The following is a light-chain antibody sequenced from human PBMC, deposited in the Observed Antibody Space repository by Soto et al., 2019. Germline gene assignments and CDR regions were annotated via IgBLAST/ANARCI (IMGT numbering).Light chain of an antibody. V-gene: IGLV1-44*01. J-gene: IGLJ2*01. CDR3: AVWDDSLNGPL. Sequence: QSVLTQPPSASGTPGQRVTISCSGSSSNIGSNTVKWYQQLPGTAPKLLIYSNNQRPSGVPDRFSGSKSGTSASLAISGLQSEDEADYYCAVWDDSLNGPLFGGGTKLTVL. CDR2: SNN. CDR1: SSNIGSNT.